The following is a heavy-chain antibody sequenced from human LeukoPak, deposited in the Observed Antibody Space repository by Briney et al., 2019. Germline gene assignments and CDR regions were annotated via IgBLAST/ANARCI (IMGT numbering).Heavy chain of an antibody. CDR1: GGSISSYY. Sequence: SETLSLTCTVSGGSISSYYWSWIRQPPGKGLEWIGYIYYSGSTNYNPSLKSRVTISVDTSKNQFSLKLSSVTAADTAVYYCARQTPDFWSGYVIDYWGQGTLVTVSS. CDR2: IYYSGST. V-gene: IGHV4-59*08. J-gene: IGHJ4*02. D-gene: IGHD3-3*01. CDR3: ARQTPDFWSGYVIDY.